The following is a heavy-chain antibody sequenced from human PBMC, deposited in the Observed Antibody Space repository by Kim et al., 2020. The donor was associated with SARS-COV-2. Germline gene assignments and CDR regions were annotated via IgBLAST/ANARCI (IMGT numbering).Heavy chain of an antibody. V-gene: IGHV4-61*02. Sequence: SETLSLTCTVSGGSISSGSYYWSWIRQPAGKGLEWIGRIYISGSTNYNPSLKSRVTISVDTSKNQFSLKLSSVTAADTAVYFCAREAVGGYNPHYYYYGMDVWGQGTTVTVSS. J-gene: IGHJ6*02. CDR1: GGSISSGSYY. D-gene: IGHD5-12*01. CDR3: AREAVGGYNPHYYYYGMDV. CDR2: IYISGST.